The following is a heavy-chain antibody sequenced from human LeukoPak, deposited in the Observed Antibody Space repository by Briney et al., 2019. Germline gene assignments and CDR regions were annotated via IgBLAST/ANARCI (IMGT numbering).Heavy chain of an antibody. CDR1: GFLFNTYA. Sequence: GRSLRLSCAASGFLFNTYAMHWVRQAPGKGLEWVAVISYDGSNESYAGSVKGRFTISRDNSKNTLYLQMISLGADDTAVYYCARDDYGMDVRGLGTAVTVSS. V-gene: IGHV3-30-3*01. CDR2: ISYDGSNE. CDR3: ARDDYGMDV. J-gene: IGHJ6*02.